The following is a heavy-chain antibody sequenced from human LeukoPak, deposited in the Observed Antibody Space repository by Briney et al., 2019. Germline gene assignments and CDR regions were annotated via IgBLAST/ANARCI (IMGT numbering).Heavy chain of an antibody. CDR2: TYYSGST. Sequence: SETLSLTCTVSGGSISNYYWNWIRQPPAKGLEWIGYTYYSGSTNYNPSLKSRVIISVDTSKNQLSLKLSSVTAADTAVYYCARRGYSSSHFDYWGQGTLVTVSS. CDR1: GGSISNYY. J-gene: IGHJ4*02. V-gene: IGHV4-59*08. CDR3: ARRGYSSSHFDY. D-gene: IGHD6-19*01.